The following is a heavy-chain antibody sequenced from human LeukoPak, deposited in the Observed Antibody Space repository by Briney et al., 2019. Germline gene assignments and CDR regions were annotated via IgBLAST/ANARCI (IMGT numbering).Heavy chain of an antibody. CDR3: ATRGY. Sequence: SETLSLTCAVSGGSFSGYSCSWIRQAPGKGLEWIGEITRSGGTNYTPSLKGRVTVSLDTSKSQFSLKLSSVTDADTAVYYCATRGYWGQGTLVTVSS. D-gene: IGHD3-10*01. V-gene: IGHV4-34*01. CDR1: GGSFSGYS. J-gene: IGHJ4*02. CDR2: ITRSGGT.